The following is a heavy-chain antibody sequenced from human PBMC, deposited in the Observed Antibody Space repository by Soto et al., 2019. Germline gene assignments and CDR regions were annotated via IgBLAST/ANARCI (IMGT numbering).Heavy chain of an antibody. CDR1: GFTFSDYY. D-gene: IGHD5-12*01. Sequence: QVQLVESGGGLVKPGGSLRLSCAASGFTFSDYYMSWIRQAPGKGLEWVSYISSSSSYTNYADSVKGRFTISRDNAKNSLYLQMNSLRAEDTAVYYCASATLGWLPLPDYWGQGTLVTVSS. CDR2: ISSSSSYT. CDR3: ASATLGWLPLPDY. J-gene: IGHJ4*02. V-gene: IGHV3-11*05.